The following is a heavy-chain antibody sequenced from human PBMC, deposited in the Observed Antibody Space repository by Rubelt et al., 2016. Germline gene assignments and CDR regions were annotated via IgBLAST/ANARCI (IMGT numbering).Heavy chain of an antibody. V-gene: IGHV3-30*04. D-gene: IGHD6-19*01. CDR3: ARTRTRSLGVGGAFDI. J-gene: IGHJ3*02. CDR2: ISYDGSNK. CDR1: A. Sequence: AMHWVRQAPGKGLEWVAVISYDGSNKYYADSVKGRFTISRDNSKNTLYLQMNSLRAEDTAVYYCARTRTRSLGVGGAFDIWGQGTMVTVSS.